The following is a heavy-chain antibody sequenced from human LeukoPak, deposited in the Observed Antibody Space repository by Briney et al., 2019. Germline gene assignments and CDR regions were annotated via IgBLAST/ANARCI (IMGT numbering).Heavy chain of an antibody. CDR3: KRATVTPRSY. V-gene: IGHV3-23*01. D-gene: IGHD4-17*01. CDR2: ISGSGGST. J-gene: IGHJ4*02. CDR1: GFXFSSYA. Sequence: GGSLRHSCGPPGFXFSSYAISWVRPAPGKGLEWVSAISGSGGSTYYADSVEGRFTISRDNSKNTLYLQMNSLRAEDTAVYYCKRATVTPRSYWGQVTLVTVSS.